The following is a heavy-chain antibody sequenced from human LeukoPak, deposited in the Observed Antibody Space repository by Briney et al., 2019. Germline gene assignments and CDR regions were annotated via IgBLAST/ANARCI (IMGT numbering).Heavy chain of an antibody. V-gene: IGHV3-11*04. CDR3: VRYVTIPYYYYYMDV. D-gene: IGHD3-3*01. Sequence: AGGSLRLSCAASGFTFSDYYMSWIRQAPGKGLEWVSYISSSGSTIYYADSVKGRFTISRDNAKNSLYLQMNSLRAEDTAVYYCVRYVTIPYYYYYMDVWGKGTTVTVSS. J-gene: IGHJ6*03. CDR1: GFTFSDYY. CDR2: ISSSGSTI.